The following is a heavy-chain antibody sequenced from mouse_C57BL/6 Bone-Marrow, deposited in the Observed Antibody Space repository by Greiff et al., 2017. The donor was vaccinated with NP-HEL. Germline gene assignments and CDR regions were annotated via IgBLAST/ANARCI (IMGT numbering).Heavy chain of an antibody. D-gene: IGHD6-1*01. J-gene: IGHJ3*01. V-gene: IGHV1-64*01. CDR2: IHPNSGST. Sequence: VQLQQPGAELVKPGASVKLSCKASGYTFTSYWMHWVKLRPGQGLEWIGMIHPNSGSTNYNEKFKSKATLTVDKSSRTAYIQLNNLTYRDSAVYYCLQPYAYWGQGTLVPVSA. CDR3: LQPYAY. CDR1: GYTFTSYW.